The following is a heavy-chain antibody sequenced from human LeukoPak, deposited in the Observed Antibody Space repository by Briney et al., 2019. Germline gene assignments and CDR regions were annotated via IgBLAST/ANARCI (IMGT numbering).Heavy chain of an antibody. CDR1: EFTFSSFA. Sequence: GGSLRLSCADSEFTFSSFALKWVRRARGKGLQCVSSISSSGCYTYCADSVKARFTISTDTAKKSLFLQMNSLRAEDTAVYYCARVADYDYVWVNSGPADSWGQGTLVTVSS. J-gene: IGHJ4*02. CDR2: ISSSGCYT. D-gene: IGHD3-16*01. CDR3: ARVADYDYVWVNSGPADS. V-gene: IGHV3-21*01.